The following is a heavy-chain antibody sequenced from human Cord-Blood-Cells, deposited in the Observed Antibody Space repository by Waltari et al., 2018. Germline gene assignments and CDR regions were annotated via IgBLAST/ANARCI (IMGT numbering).Heavy chain of an antibody. V-gene: IGHV4-34*01. CDR2: INHSGST. CDR3: ASTLYDSSGYYYDY. J-gene: IGHJ4*02. CDR1: GGSFSGYY. D-gene: IGHD3-22*01. Sequence: QVQLQQWGAGLLKPSETLSLTCAVYGGSFSGYYWSWIRQPPGKGLEWIGEINHSGSTSDNPSLTSRVTISVDTSKNQFSLKLSSVTAADTAVYYWASTLYDSSGYYYDYWGQGTLVTVSS.